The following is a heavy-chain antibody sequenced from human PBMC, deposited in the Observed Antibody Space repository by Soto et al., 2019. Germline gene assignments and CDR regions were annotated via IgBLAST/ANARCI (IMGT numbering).Heavy chain of an antibody. CDR1: GFTFSSYS. CDR3: ARDRGYCSGGSCYSGYYDY. V-gene: IGHV3-21*01. D-gene: IGHD2-15*01. Sequence: EVQLVESGGGLVKPGGSLRLSCAASGFTFSSYSMNWVRQAPGKGLEWVSSISSSSSYIYYADSVKGRFTISRDNAKNSLYPQLNSRRAEETAVYYCARDRGYCSGGSCYSGYYDYWGQGSLVTVSS. J-gene: IGHJ4*02. CDR2: ISSSSSYI.